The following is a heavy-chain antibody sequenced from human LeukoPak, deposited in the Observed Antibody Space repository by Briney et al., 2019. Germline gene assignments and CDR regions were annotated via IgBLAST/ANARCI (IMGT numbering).Heavy chain of an antibody. CDR1: GFTFSDHH. J-gene: IGHJ4*02. CDR3: AKKRSGSNYPFDY. CDR2: SKDKANRYTT. D-gene: IGHD1-26*01. Sequence: GGSLRLSCAASGFTFSDHHMDWVRQAPEKGLEWVGRSKDKANRYTTEYAESVKGRFTISRDDSKKSVYLQMNSLKTEDTAVYYCAKKRSGSNYPFDYWGQGTLVTVSS. V-gene: IGHV3-72*01.